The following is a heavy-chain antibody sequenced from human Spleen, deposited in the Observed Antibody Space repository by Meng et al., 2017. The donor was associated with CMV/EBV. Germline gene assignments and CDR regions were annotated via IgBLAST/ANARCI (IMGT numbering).Heavy chain of an antibody. D-gene: IGHD2-2*01. V-gene: IGHV3-21*01. J-gene: IGHJ6*02. CDR1: GFTFTGSA. CDR2: ISSSSSYI. CDR3: ARDIIVVPAAIGYGMDV. Sequence: GGSLRLSCAASGFTFTGSAIHWVRQAPGKGLEWVSSISSSSSYIYYADSVKGRFTISRDNAKNSLYLQMNSLRAEDTAVYYCARDIIVVPAAIGYGMDVWGQGTTVTVSS.